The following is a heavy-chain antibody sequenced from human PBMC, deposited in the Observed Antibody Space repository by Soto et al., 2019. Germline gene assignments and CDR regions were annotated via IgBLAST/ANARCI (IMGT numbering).Heavy chain of an antibody. CDR3: AKMVHGGYVSYFDS. CDR2: TSGSGDTT. CDR1: GFTFTSYA. V-gene: IGHV3-23*01. D-gene: IGHD5-12*01. J-gene: IGHJ4*02. Sequence: GGSLRLSCEASGFTFTSYAMSWVRQAPGKGLEWVSATSGSGDTTYYADSVKGRFTISRDNSEKRLYLQMNSLRAEDMAVYYCAKMVHGGYVSYFDSWGQGTLVTVSS.